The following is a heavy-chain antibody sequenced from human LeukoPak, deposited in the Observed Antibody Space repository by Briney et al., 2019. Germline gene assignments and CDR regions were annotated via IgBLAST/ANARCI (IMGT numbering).Heavy chain of an antibody. J-gene: IGHJ4*02. V-gene: IGHV3-30*04. CDR3: ARDQGY. CDR1: GFTFSSYA. CDR2: ISSSGNKK. Sequence: PGRSLRLSCAASGFTFSSYAMRWVRQAPGKGLEWVAVISSSGNKKYYADSVKGRFTVSRDNSKNTLYLQMNSLRAEDTAVYYCARDQGYWGQGTLVTVSS.